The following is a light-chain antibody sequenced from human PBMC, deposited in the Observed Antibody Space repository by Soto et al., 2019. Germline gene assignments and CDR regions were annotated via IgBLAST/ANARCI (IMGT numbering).Light chain of an antibody. CDR2: EVN. Sequence: QSVLTQPPSASGSPGQSVAISCPGTSRDGGGYNYVSWYQQHPGKAPKLMIYEVNKRPSGVPDLFSGSKSGNTASLTVSGLQAEDEADYYCSSYAGSSNVFGTGTKVTV. CDR3: SSYAGSSNV. V-gene: IGLV2-8*01. J-gene: IGLJ1*01. CDR1: SRDGGGYNY.